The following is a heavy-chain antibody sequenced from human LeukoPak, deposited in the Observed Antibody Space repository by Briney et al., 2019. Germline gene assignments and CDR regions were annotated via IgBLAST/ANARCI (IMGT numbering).Heavy chain of an antibody. V-gene: IGHV4-59*01. J-gene: IGHJ4*02. D-gene: IGHD3-9*01. Sequence: SETLSLTCTVSGGSISSYYWSWIRQPPGKGLEWIGYIYYSGSTNYNPSPKSRVTISVDTSKNQFSLKLSPVTAADTAVYYWARVRVYDIFTGYFDYWGQGTLVTVSS. CDR1: GGSISSYY. CDR2: IYYSGST. CDR3: ARVRVYDIFTGYFDY.